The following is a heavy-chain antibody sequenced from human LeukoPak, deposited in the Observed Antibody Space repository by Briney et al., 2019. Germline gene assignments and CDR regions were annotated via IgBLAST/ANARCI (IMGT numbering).Heavy chain of an antibody. CDR3: ARKGGCSSTSCYSFDY. J-gene: IGHJ4*02. V-gene: IGHV4-59*01. CDR2: IYYSGST. Sequence: SETLSLTCTVSGGSISSYYRSWIRQPPGKGLEWIGYIYYSGSTNYNPSLKSRVTISVDTSKNQFSLKLSSVTAADTAVYYCARKGGCSSTSCYSFDYWGQATLVTVSS. D-gene: IGHD2-2*02. CDR1: GGSISSYY.